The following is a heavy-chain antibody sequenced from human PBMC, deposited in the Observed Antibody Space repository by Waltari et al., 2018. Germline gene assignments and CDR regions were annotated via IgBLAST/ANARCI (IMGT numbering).Heavy chain of an antibody. J-gene: IGHJ4*02. D-gene: IGHD6-6*01. CDR2: IIPIFGTA. V-gene: IGHV1-69*08. CDR3: VRVGRQLELTFSYYFDY. CDR1: GGTFSSYA. Sequence: QVQLVQSGAEVKKPGSSVKVSCKASGGTFSSYAISWVRQAPGQGLEWMGRIIPIFGTANYAQKFQGRVTITADKSTSTAYMELSSLRSEDTAVYYCVRVGRQLELTFSYYFDYWGQGTLVTVSS.